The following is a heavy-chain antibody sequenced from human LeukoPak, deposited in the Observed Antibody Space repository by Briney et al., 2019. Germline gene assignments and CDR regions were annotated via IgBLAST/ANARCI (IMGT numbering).Heavy chain of an antibody. D-gene: IGHD3-3*01. CDR1: GGSISRSDYY. J-gene: IGHJ5*02. V-gene: IGHV4-30-4*01. CDR2: IYYSGST. CDR3: ARHDGDYDFWSGYYGIRFDP. Sequence: PSQTLSLTCSVSGGSISRSDYYWSWIRQPPGKGLEWIGYIYYSGSTYYNPSLKSRVTISVDTSKNQFSLKLSSVTAADTAVYYCARHDGDYDFWSGYYGIRFDPWGQGTLVTVSS.